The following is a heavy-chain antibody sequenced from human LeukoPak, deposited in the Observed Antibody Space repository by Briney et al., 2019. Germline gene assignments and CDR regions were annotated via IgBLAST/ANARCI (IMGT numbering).Heavy chain of an antibody. CDR2: ISAYNGNT. D-gene: IGHD2-15*01. CDR1: GYTFTSYG. V-gene: IGHV1-18*01. J-gene: IGHJ5*02. CDR3: ARDLQDIVVVVAATNWFDP. Sequence: ASVKVSCKASGYTFTSYGISWVRQAPGQGLEWMGWISAYNGNTNYAQKLQGRVTMTTDTSTSTAYMELRSLRSDGTAVYYWARDLQDIVVVVAATNWFDPWGQGTLVTVSS.